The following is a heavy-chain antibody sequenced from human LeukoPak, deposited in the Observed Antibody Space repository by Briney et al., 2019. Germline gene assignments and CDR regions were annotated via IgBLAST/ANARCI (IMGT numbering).Heavy chain of an antibody. V-gene: IGHV3-9*03. J-gene: IGHJ4*02. CDR3: AKESSSGYYFDY. Sequence: GRSLRLSCAASGFTFDDYAMHWVRQAPGKGLEWVSGISWNSGSIGYADSVKGRFTISRDNAKNSLYLQMHSLRAEDMALYYCAKESSSGYYFDYWGQGTLVTVSS. CDR2: ISWNSGSI. CDR1: GFTFDDYA. D-gene: IGHD6-19*01.